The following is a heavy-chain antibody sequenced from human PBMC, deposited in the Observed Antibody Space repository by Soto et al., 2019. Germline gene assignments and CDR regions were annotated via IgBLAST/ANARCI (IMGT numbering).Heavy chain of an antibody. D-gene: IGHD3-22*01. Sequence: PGGSLRLSCAASGFSFSTYGMHWVRQAPGKGLEWVGRSRNRANSYTTEYAASVKGRFTISRDDSKNSLFLQMNSLKTEDTAVYYCTRLCFDSSGPRDYWGPGTLVTVSS. CDR3: TRLCFDSSGPRDY. CDR1: GFSFSTYG. CDR2: SRNRANSYTT. V-gene: IGHV3-72*01. J-gene: IGHJ4*02.